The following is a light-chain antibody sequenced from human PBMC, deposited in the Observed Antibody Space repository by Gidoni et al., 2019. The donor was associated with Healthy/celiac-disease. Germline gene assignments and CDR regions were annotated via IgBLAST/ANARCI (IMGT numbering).Light chain of an antibody. CDR2: GAS. CDR1: SVSSSY. Sequence: SVSSSYLARYQQKPGQAPRLLIHGASSRATGIPDRFSGSWSGTDFTLTISRLEPEDFAVYYCQQYGSSLYTFGQGNKLEIK. CDR3: QQYGSSLYT. V-gene: IGKV3-20*01. J-gene: IGKJ2*01.